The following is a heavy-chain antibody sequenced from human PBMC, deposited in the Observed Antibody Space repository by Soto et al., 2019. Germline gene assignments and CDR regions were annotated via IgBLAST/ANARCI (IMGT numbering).Heavy chain of an antibody. V-gene: IGHV4-59*01. Sequence: ETLSLTCTVSGGSMRNYFWTWIRQPPGKGLEWIGYIHYSGATSFFPSYNPSLRGRVTISEDTSKNQFSLKLLSVTTADTAVYFCAAGEASSRNLAPYYLDFWGQGTLVTVSS. CDR1: GGSMRNYF. CDR3: AAGEASSRNLAPYYLDF. CDR2: IHYSGATSFFP. D-gene: IGHD6-13*01. J-gene: IGHJ4*02.